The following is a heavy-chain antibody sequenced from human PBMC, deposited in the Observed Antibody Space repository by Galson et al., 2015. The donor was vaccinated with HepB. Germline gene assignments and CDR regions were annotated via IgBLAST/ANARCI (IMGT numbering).Heavy chain of an antibody. V-gene: IGHV3-30*03. CDR2: VSHDGNFK. CDR1: GFTFTNYG. D-gene: IGHD2-15*01. Sequence: SLRLSCAASGFTFTNYGMHWVHQAPGKGLEWVAVVSHDGNFKDYADSVKSRFTISRDDSKKTLHLQMNGLGAEDTAVYHCATEDCSGGLCLGHWGQGTLVTVSS. J-gene: IGHJ4*02. CDR3: ATEDCSGGLCLGH.